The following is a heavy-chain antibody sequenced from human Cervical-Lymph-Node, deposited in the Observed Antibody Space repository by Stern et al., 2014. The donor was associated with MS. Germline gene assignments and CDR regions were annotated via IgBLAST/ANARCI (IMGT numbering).Heavy chain of an antibody. V-gene: IGHV1-69*01. CDR2: IIPIFGTA. J-gene: IGHJ4*02. Sequence: QVQLVQSGAEVRKPGSSVKVSCKASGDTFGTYTFSWVRQAPGQGLEWMGGIIPIFGTATYAQKFQGTVTITADESTNTGYMELSSLRSEDTAVYYCAREGKGRNGYNNPFDYWGQGTLVTVSS. CDR3: AREGKGRNGYNNPFDY. D-gene: IGHD5-24*01. CDR1: GDTFGTYT.